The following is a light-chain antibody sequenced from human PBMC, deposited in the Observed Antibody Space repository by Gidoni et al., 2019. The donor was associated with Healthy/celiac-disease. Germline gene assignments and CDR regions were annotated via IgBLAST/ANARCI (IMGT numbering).Light chain of an antibody. J-gene: IGKJ2*01. CDR3: QQYNNWPGT. V-gene: IGKV3-15*01. CDR2: GAS. Sequence: VMTQSPATLSVSPGESATLSCRASQSGSSNLAWYQQKPGQAPRLIIHGASTRATGIPARFSGSGSGTEFTLTISSLQSEDFAVYYCQQYNNWPGTFGQGTKLEIK. CDR1: QSGSSN.